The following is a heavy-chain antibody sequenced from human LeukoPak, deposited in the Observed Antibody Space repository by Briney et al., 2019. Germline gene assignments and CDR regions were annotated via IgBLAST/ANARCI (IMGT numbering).Heavy chain of an antibody. CDR2: IWYDGSNK. Sequence: PGGSLRLSCAASGFTFSSYGLHWVRQAPGKGLEWVALIWYDGSNKYFADSVKGRFTISRDNSRNTLYLQMNSLRAEDTAVYYCARGEYSSSSYYYYYGMDVWGQGTTVTVSS. CDR3: ARGEYSSSSYYYYYGMDV. CDR1: GFTFSSYG. J-gene: IGHJ6*02. D-gene: IGHD6-13*01. V-gene: IGHV3-30*02.